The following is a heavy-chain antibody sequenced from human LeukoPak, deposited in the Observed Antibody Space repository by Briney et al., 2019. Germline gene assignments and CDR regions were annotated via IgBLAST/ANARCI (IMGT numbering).Heavy chain of an antibody. CDR2: INPDGGST. CDR3: ARGWSGQFDY. CDR1: GYTFTSYW. V-gene: IGHV1-46*01. Sequence: ASVKVSCKASGYTFTSYWIQWVRQAPGQGLEWMGLINPDGGSTAYAHRFQGRVTMTRDTSTSTVYMELSSLRSEDTAVYYCARGWSGQFDYWGQGTLVTVSS. D-gene: IGHD6-13*01. J-gene: IGHJ4*02.